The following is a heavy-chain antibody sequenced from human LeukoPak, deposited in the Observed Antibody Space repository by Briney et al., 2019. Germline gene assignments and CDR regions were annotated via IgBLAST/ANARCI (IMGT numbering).Heavy chain of an antibody. D-gene: IGHD5-12*01. CDR1: GFTVSSNY. CDR3: ARATIGEATTGGIYYYYYYMDV. Sequence: GGSLRLSCAASGFTVSSNYMSWVRQAPGKGLEWVSVIYSGGSTYYADSVKGRFTISRDNSKNTLYLQMNSLRAEDTAVYYCARATIGEATTGGIYYYYYYMDVWGKGTTVTVSS. V-gene: IGHV3-66*02. J-gene: IGHJ6*03. CDR2: IYSGGST.